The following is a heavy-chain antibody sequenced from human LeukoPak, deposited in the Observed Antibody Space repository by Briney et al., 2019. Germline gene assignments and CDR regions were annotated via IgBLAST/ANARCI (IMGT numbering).Heavy chain of an antibody. CDR2: IGGRDDNT. D-gene: IGHD6-13*01. CDR3: VKRDGTAAIGRVWFDP. CDR1: GFTFSIYA. Sequence: GGSLRLSCAASGFTFSIYAMTWVRQAPGKGLGWFSEIGGRDDNTYYADSVKGRFTISRDNPRNTLFLQMNSLRAQDTAVYYCVKRDGTAAIGRVWFDPWGQGTLVTVSS. V-gene: IGHV3-23*01. J-gene: IGHJ5*02.